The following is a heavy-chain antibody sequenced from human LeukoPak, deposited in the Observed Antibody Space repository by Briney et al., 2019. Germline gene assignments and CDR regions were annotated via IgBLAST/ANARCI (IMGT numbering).Heavy chain of an antibody. CDR2: ISSNGGST. CDR1: GFTFSSYA. V-gene: IGHV3-64*01. Sequence: PGGSLRLSCAASGFTFSSYAMHWVRQAPGTGLEYVSAISSNGGSTYYANSVKGRFTISRDTSKNTLYLQIGGLRAEDMGVYYCARGSRSSGVVDNWGQGALVTVSS. CDR3: ARGSRSSGVVDN. D-gene: IGHD6-6*01. J-gene: IGHJ4*02.